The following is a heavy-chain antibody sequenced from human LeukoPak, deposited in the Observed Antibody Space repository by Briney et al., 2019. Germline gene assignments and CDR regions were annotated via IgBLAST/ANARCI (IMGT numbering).Heavy chain of an antibody. J-gene: IGHJ3*02. Sequence: PSETLSLTCTVSGGSISSSSYYWGWIRQPPGKGLEWIGSIYYGGSTYYNPSLKSRVTISVDTSKNQFSLKLSSVTAADTAVYYCARLRTTIYAFDTWGQGTMVTVSS. CDR1: GGSISSSSYY. V-gene: IGHV4-39*07. CDR3: ARLRTTIYAFDT. D-gene: IGHD4-17*01. CDR2: IYYGGST.